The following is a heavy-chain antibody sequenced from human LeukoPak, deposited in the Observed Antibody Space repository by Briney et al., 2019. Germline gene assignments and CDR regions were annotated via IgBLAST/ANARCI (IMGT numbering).Heavy chain of an antibody. Sequence: GSLRLSCAASGFTFSNAWMTWVRQAPGKGLEWIGEINHSGSAKYNPSLKSRVTISVDTSKNQFSLKLTSVTAADTAVYYCARGIRYYYDSSTYVPYYFDYWGQGTLVTVSS. D-gene: IGHD3-22*01. J-gene: IGHJ4*02. CDR1: GFTFSNAW. CDR2: INHSGSA. V-gene: IGHV4-34*01. CDR3: ARGIRYYYDSSTYVPYYFDY.